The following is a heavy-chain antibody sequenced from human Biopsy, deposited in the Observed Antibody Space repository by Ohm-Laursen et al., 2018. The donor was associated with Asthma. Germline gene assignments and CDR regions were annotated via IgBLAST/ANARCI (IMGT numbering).Heavy chain of an antibody. CDR3: ARAVDYSHYYGIDV. CDR1: GYTFNSAG. D-gene: IGHD3-10*01. CDR2: LSVYNGNT. Sequence: SVTASCKTSGYTFNSAGITCARQAPRQGLEWVGWLSVYNGNTKVAQKLQDRVTMITDTSTSTAYMELRSLRSDDTAVYFCARAVDYSHYYGIDVWGQGTTVTV. V-gene: IGHV1-18*01. J-gene: IGHJ6*02.